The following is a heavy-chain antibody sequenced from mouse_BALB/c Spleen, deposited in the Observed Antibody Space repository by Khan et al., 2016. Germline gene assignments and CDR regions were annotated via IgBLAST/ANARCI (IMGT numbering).Heavy chain of an antibody. J-gene: IGHJ3*01. Sequence: VQLQQSGPEVEKPGASVKISCKASGYSFTDYNMNWVKQSNGKSLEWIGNIDPYFGSTSYNQKFKGKATLTVDKSSSTAYMQLKSLTSEDSSVYYCAREGGNYVWIAYWGQGTLVTVSA. CDR2: IDPYFGST. CDR1: GYSFTDYN. V-gene: IGHV1-39*01. D-gene: IGHD2-1*01. CDR3: AREGGNYVWIAY.